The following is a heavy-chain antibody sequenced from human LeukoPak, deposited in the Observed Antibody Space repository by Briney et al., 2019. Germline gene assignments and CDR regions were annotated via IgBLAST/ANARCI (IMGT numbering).Heavy chain of an antibody. V-gene: IGHV4-59*12. D-gene: IGHD6-13*01. Sequence: PSETLSLTCTVSGDSISSYYWSWIRQPPGKGLEWIGDIYYSGSTTYKPSLKSRVTISIDTSKNQFSLKLNSVTAADTAVYYCARGTPPSSSCYDYWGQGTLVTVSS. CDR3: ARGTPPSSSCYDY. CDR1: GDSISSYY. J-gene: IGHJ4*02. CDR2: IYYSGST.